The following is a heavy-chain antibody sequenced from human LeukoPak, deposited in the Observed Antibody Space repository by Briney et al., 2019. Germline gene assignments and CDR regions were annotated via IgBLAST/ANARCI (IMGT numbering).Heavy chain of an antibody. D-gene: IGHD2-15*01. CDR3: ARDIYCSGGSCYPGGYFDC. V-gene: IGHV1-46*01. Sequence: ASVKVSCKASGYTXSRYYMHWVRQAPGKGLEWMGIINPSGGSTNYAQKFQGRVTMTRDTITSTIYMELSSLRSEDTAVYYCARDIYCSGGSCYPGGYFDCWGQGTQVTVSS. CDR2: INPSGGST. CDR1: GYTXSRYY. J-gene: IGHJ4*02.